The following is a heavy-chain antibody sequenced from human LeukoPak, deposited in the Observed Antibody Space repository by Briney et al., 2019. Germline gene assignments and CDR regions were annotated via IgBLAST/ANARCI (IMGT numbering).Heavy chain of an antibody. CDR1: GYTFTRNG. CDR3: ARGPGGRSGYHPLEDYYYYYYMDA. Sequence: ASVKVSCKASGYTFTRNGICWVRQAPGQGLEWMGWISGYNGNTKYAQKFQGRVTMTKDTSTSTAYMELKSLRSDDTAVYYCARGPGGRSGYHPLEDYYYYYYMDAWGKGTKVTVSS. J-gene: IGHJ6*03. CDR2: ISGYNGNT. D-gene: IGHD3-22*01. V-gene: IGHV1-18*01.